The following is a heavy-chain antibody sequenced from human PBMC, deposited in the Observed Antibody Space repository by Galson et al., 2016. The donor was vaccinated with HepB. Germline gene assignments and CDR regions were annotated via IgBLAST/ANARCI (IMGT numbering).Heavy chain of an antibody. V-gene: IGHV3-74*01. CDR2: IDSDGITT. J-gene: IGHJ6*02. Sequence: SLRLSCAASGFTFSSYWMYWVRQAPGKGLVWVSRIDSDGITTAYADSVKGRFTISRDNAKNTLYLQMNSLSAEDTAVYYCATGCGRRSKYYGMDVWGHGTMVTVSS. D-gene: IGHD1-26*01. CDR1: GFTFSSYW. CDR3: ATGCGRRSKYYGMDV.